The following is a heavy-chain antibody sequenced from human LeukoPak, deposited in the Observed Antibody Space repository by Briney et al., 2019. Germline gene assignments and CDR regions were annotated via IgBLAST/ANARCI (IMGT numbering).Heavy chain of an antibody. CDR1: GGSISSSDYY. CDR3: ARAVTIFGVVLPDCYYYMDV. D-gene: IGHD3-3*01. CDR2: IYYSGNT. J-gene: IGHJ6*03. Sequence: SETLSLTCTVSGGSISSSDYYWGWIRQSPGKGLEWIGTIYYSGNTYYNPSLKSRVAISIDTSKNQFSLKLSSVTAADTAVYYCARAVTIFGVVLPDCYYYMDVWGKGTTVTVSS. V-gene: IGHV4-39*07.